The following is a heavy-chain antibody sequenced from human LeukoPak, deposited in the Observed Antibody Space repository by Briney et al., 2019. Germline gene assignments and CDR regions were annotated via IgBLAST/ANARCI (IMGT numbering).Heavy chain of an antibody. D-gene: IGHD2-2*01. J-gene: IGHJ5*02. CDR2: INSDGSST. Sequence: GGSLRPSWAASGFTFSSNWMHWVGQAPGKGLVWVSRINSDGSSTSYADSVKGRFTISRDNAKNTLYLQMNSLRAEDTAVYYCARGQYQLLSWGQGTLVTVSS. V-gene: IGHV3-74*01. CDR1: GFTFSSNW. CDR3: ARGQYQLLS.